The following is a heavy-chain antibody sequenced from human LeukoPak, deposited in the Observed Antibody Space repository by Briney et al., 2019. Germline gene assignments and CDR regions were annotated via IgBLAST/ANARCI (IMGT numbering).Heavy chain of an antibody. CDR1: GYTFTNYH. Sequence: ASVKVSCKASGYTFTNYHMHWVRQAPGQGLEWMGWINPNSGGTNYAQKFQGRVTMTRDTSISTAYMELSRLRSDDTAVYYCARDRLLWFGELFGFDYWGQGTLVTVSS. CDR3: ARDRLLWFGELFGFDY. J-gene: IGHJ4*02. CDR2: INPNSGGT. V-gene: IGHV1-2*02. D-gene: IGHD3-10*01.